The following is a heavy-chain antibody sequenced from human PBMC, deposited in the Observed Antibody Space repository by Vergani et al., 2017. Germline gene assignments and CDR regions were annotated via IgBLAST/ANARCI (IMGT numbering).Heavy chain of an antibody. V-gene: IGHV1-18*01. Sequence: QVQLVQSGAEVKKPGASVKVSCKASGYTFTSYGISWVRQAPGQGLEWMGWISAYNGNTNYAQKLQGRVTMTTDTSTSTAYMELRSLRSDDTAVYYCGRDEGPYDYVWGSYRPDHGMDVWGQGTTVTVSS. J-gene: IGHJ6*02. CDR1: GYTFTSYG. CDR3: GRDEGPYDYVWGSYRPDHGMDV. D-gene: IGHD3-16*02. CDR2: ISAYNGNT.